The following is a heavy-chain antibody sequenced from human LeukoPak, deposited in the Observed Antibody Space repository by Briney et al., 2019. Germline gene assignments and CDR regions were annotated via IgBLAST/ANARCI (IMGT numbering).Heavy chain of an antibody. CDR1: GYTFTSYG. Sequence: ASVKVSCKASGYTFTSYGISWVRQAPGQGLEWMGWISAYNGNTNYAQKLQGRVTMTTDTSTSTAYMELRSLRSDDTAVYCCARGSIVEWLSPFDYWGQGTLVTVSS. V-gene: IGHV1-18*01. D-gene: IGHD3-3*01. J-gene: IGHJ4*02. CDR2: ISAYNGNT. CDR3: ARGSIVEWLSPFDY.